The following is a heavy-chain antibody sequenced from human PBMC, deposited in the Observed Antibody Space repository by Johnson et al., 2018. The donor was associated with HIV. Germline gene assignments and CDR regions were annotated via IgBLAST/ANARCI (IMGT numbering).Heavy chain of an antibody. J-gene: IGHJ3*02. CDR1: GFTFDDYA. CDR2: ISWNGGST. CDR3: AKGDCSGGSCYSFTDAFDI. Sequence: QLVESGGGLVQPGRSLRLSCAASGFTFDDYAMHWVRQAPGKGLEWVSGISWNGGSTGYADSVMGRFTISRDNSKNTLYLQMNSLRAEDTAVYYCAKGDCSGGSCYSFTDAFDIWGQGTMVTVSS. V-gene: IGHV3-9*01. D-gene: IGHD2-15*01.